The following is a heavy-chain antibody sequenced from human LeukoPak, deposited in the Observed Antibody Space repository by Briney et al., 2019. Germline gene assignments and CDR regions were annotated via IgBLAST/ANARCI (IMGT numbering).Heavy chain of an antibody. J-gene: IGHJ4*02. CDR2: IGGSGGST. D-gene: IGHD2-15*01. V-gene: IGHV3-23*01. CDR1: GFTFSSYA. CDR3: AKAPVTTCSGAYCYPFDY. Sequence: GGSLRLSCAASGFTFSSYAMSWVRQAPGKGLEWVSAIGGSGGSTYYADSVKGRFTISRDNPKKTLYLQMDSLRAEDAAVYYCAKAPVTTCSGAYCYPFDYWGQGTLVTVSS.